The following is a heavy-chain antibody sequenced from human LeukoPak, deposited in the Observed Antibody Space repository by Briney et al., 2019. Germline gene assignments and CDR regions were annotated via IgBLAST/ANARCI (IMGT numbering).Heavy chain of an antibody. V-gene: IGHV1-8*01. Sequence: ASVKVSCKASGYTFTSYDINWVRQATGQGLEWMGWMNPNSGNTGYAQKFQVRVTLPRNTSISTAYMELRSLRSEDTAVYYCARVFRVRGVAYYYYYGMDVWGQGTTVTVSS. D-gene: IGHD3-10*01. CDR2: MNPNSGNT. J-gene: IGHJ6*02. CDR3: ARVFRVRGVAYYYYYGMDV. CDR1: GYTFTSYD.